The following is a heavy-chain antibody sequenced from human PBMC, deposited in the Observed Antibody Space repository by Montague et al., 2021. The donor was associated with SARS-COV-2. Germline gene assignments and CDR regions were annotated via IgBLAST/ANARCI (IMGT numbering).Heavy chain of an antibody. Sequence: SETLSLTCEVSGGSIRSYYWSRIRQSPGKGLEWIGYVHYTGSTKYTPSLKTRVTLSLDTPKNHFSLKLRSVTAADTAIYYCARAQNTCFIANCVNYFEVWGLGALVTVSS. CDR2: VHYTGST. CDR3: ARAQNTCFIANCVNYFEV. V-gene: IGHV4-59*01. D-gene: IGHD1-1*01. J-gene: IGHJ4*02. CDR1: GGSIRSYY.